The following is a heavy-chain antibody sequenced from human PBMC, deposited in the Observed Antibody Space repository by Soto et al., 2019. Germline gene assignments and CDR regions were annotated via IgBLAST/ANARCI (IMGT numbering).Heavy chain of an antibody. Sequence: QVQLQESGPGLVKPSQTLSLTCTVSGGSISSGGYYWSWIRQHPGKGLEWIGCIYYSGITHYKPSLKSRLTISVDTSKKQFSLKLSSVTAADTALYYCARGHASTYNFDYWGQGTLVTLSS. CDR2: IYYSGIT. CDR3: ARGHASTYNFDY. D-gene: IGHD2-2*01. CDR1: GGSISSGGYY. V-gene: IGHV4-31*03. J-gene: IGHJ4*02.